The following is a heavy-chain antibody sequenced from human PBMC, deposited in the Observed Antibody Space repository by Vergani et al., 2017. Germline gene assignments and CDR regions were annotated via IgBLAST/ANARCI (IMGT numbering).Heavy chain of an antibody. CDR1: GFSFGVYA. CDR3: SRGRGYSFGYSDY. V-gene: IGHV3-49*04. Sequence: EVQLVESGGGLVPPGRSLRLSCAASGFSFGVYAMTWVRQAPGKGLERVAFIRNKAYGGTTEYAASVKGRFTISRDDSKRLAYLQLSGLKTEDTAVYFCSRGRGYSFGYSDYWGQGTLVTVSS. CDR2: IRNKAYGGTT. D-gene: IGHD5-18*01. J-gene: IGHJ4*02.